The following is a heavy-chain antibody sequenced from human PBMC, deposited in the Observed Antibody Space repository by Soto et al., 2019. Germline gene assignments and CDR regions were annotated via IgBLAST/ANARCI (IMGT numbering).Heavy chain of an antibody. CDR3: ASRGSGSYYDY. CDR2: ISGSGGST. Sequence: EVQLLESGGGLVQPGGSLRLSCAASGFTFSSYAMSWVRQAPVKGLECVSAISGSGGSTYYADSVKGRLTISRDNSKKTLYLKMTSLSAADTAVYSCASRGSGSYYDYWGQGTLVTVSS. J-gene: IGHJ4*02. D-gene: IGHD1-26*01. V-gene: IGHV3-23*01. CDR1: GFTFSSYA.